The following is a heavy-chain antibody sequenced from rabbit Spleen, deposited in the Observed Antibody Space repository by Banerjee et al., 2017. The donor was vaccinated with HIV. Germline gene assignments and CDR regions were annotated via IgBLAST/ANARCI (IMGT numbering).Heavy chain of an antibody. V-gene: IGHV1S45*01. CDR2: IDTNDGDT. CDR3: ASNYVNAFDP. CDR1: GFSFSSNW. D-gene: IGHD1-1*01. Sequence: LEESGGGLVKPGGTLTLTCTVSGFSFSSNWICWVRQAPGKGLEWIACIDTNDGDTDYANWPKGRFTISKTSSTTVTLQMTSLKAADTVTYFCASNYVNAFDPWGPGTLVTVS. J-gene: IGHJ2*01.